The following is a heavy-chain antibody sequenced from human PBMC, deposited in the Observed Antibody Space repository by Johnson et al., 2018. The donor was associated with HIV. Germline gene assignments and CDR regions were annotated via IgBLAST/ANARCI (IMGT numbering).Heavy chain of an antibody. CDR1: GFTFSSYW. CDR3: ARDRVWFGELYAFDI. Sequence: VQLVESGGGLIQPGGSLRLSCAASGFTFSSYWMHWVRQAPGQGLVWVSRIVSDVSSAIYTDSVTGRFTISRDNTKNTLYLQMNSLRAEDTAVYYCARDRVWFGELYAFDIWGQGTMVTVSS. CDR2: IVSDVSSA. V-gene: IGHV3-74*01. D-gene: IGHD3-10*01. J-gene: IGHJ3*02.